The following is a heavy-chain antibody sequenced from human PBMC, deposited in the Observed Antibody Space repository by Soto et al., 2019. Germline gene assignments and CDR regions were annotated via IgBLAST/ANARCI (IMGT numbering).Heavy chain of an antibody. D-gene: IGHD4-17*01. J-gene: IGHJ5*02. Sequence: QVQLVQSGAEVKKPGSSVKVSCKASGGTFSNYAVNWVRQAPGQGREWMGGIIPMFGRVHYAQKFQGSVTITADHSTNTAYMELSSLRSEDTAMYYCARVHGKDYGVGLFDTWGQRTLVTVSS. V-gene: IGHV1-69*01. CDR1: GGTFSNYA. CDR2: IIPMFGRV. CDR3: ARVHGKDYGVGLFDT.